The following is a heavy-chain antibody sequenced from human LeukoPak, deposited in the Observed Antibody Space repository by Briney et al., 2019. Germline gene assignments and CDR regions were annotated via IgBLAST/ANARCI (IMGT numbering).Heavy chain of an antibody. J-gene: IGHJ4*02. V-gene: IGHV3-21*01. CDR1: GFTFSSYS. D-gene: IGHD6-6*01. CDR2: ISSSSSYI. Sequence: GGSLRLSCAASGFTFSSYSMNWVRQAPGKGLEWVSSISSSSSYIYYADSVKGRFTISRDNAKNSLYLQMNSLRAEDTAVYYCARDTASIAARPDYFDYWGQGTLVTVSP. CDR3: ARDTASIAARPDYFDY.